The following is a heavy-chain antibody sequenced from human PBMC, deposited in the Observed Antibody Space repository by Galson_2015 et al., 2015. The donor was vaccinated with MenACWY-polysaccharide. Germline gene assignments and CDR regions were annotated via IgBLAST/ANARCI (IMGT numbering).Heavy chain of an antibody. V-gene: IGHV3-9*01. CDR1: GFTFDDYA. Sequence: SLRLSCAASGFTFDDYAMHWVRQAPGKGLEWVSGISWNSGSIGYADSVKGRFTISRDNAKNSLYLQMNSLRAEDTALYYCAKDTYWDTAMVTGAFDIWGQGTMVTVSS. CDR3: AKDTYWDTAMVTGAFDI. CDR2: ISWNSGSI. D-gene: IGHD5-18*01. J-gene: IGHJ3*02.